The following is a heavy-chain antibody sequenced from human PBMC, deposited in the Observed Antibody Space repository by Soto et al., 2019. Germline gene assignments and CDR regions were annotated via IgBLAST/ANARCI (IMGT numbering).Heavy chain of an antibody. V-gene: IGHV1-3*01. J-gene: IGHJ4*02. CDR2: INAANGYT. Sequence: QVQLVQSGAEVKKPGASVKVSCKASGYSFTSFPIHWVRQAPGQGLECMGWINAANGYTRYSQKFQGRVTITRDTPATTAYMDLSSLTSEDTAVYYCARGVGLDDWGQGTLITVSS. CDR3: ARGVGLDD. D-gene: IGHD1-26*01. CDR1: GYSFTSFP.